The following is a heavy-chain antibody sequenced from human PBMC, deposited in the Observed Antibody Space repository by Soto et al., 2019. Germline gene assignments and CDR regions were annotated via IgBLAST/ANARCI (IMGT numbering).Heavy chain of an antibody. CDR1: GYTFSSYE. J-gene: IGHJ4*02. V-gene: IGHV1-69*01. Sequence: QVQLVQSGGEVKKPGSSVKVSCKASGYTFSSYEISWVRQAPGQGLEWMGGVIPVYGIPNYAQKFQGRVTIAADGSTSTADMELRTLRSEDTAMYYWPRDRDRGMVTCFKYWGQGTVVNVSS. D-gene: IGHD5-18*01. CDR3: PRDRDRGMVTCFKY. CDR2: VIPVYGIP.